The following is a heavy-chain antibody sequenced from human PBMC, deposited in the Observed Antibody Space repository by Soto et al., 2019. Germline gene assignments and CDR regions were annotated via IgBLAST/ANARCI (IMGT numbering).Heavy chain of an antibody. Sequence: GGSLRLSCAASGFTFSSYAMSWVRQAPGKGLEWVSAISGSGGSTYYADSVKGRFTISRDNSKNTLYLQMNSLRAEDTAVYYCAKASGPHYYDSSGYYPDAFDIWGQGTMVTVSS. V-gene: IGHV3-23*01. D-gene: IGHD3-22*01. CDR2: ISGSGGST. CDR1: GFTFSSYA. CDR3: AKASGPHYYDSSGYYPDAFDI. J-gene: IGHJ3*02.